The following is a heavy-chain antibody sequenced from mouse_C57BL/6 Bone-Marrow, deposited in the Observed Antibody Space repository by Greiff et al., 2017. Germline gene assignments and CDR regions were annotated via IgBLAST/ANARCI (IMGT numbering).Heavy chain of an antibody. Sequence: EVQLVESGGGLVQPGGSLKLSCAASGFTFSDYYMYWVRQTPEKRLEWVAYISNGGGSTYYPDTVKGRFTISRDNAKNTLYLQMSRLKSEDTAMYYCARYYYGSSSLYAMDYWGQGTSVTVSS. CDR1: GFTFSDYY. CDR2: ISNGGGST. D-gene: IGHD1-1*01. J-gene: IGHJ4*01. CDR3: ARYYYGSSSLYAMDY. V-gene: IGHV5-12*01.